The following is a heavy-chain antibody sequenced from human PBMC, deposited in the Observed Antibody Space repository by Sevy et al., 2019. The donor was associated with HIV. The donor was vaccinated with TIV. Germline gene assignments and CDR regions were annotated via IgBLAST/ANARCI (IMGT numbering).Heavy chain of an antibody. CDR2: IVVGSGNT. CDR1: GFTFTSSA. CDR3: AADRDDFWSGYYIGYYYGMDV. V-gene: IGHV1-58*01. J-gene: IGHJ6*02. D-gene: IGHD3-3*01. Sequence: ASVKVSCKASGFTFTSSAVQWVRQARGQRLEWIGWIVVGSGNTNYAQKFQERVTITRDISTSTAYMELSSLRSEDTAVYYCAADRDDFWSGYYIGYYYGMDVWGQGTTVTVSS.